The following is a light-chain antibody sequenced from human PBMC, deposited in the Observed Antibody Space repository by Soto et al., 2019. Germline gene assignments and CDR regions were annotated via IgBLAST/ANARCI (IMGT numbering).Light chain of an antibody. V-gene: IGLV2-18*02. CDR3: SSYTSSSTYV. J-gene: IGLJ1*01. CDR1: SSDVGSYNR. CDR2: EVS. Sequence: SALTQPPSVSGSPGQSVAISCTGTSSDVGSYNRVSWYQQPPGTAPKVMIYEVSNRPSGVPDRFSGSKSGNTASLTISGLQAEDEADYYCSSYTSSSTYVFGAGTKVTVL.